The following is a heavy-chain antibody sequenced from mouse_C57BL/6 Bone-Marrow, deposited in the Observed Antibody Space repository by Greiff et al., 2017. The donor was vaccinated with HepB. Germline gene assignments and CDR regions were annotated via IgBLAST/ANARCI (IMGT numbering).Heavy chain of an antibody. V-gene: IGHV5-4*01. CDR1: GFTFSSYA. CDR2: ISDGGSYT. D-gene: IGHD2-12*01. Sequence: DVQLVESGGGLVKPGGSLKLSCAASGFTFSSYAMSWVRQTPEKRLEWVATISDGGSYTYYPDNVKGRFTISRDNAKNNLYLQMSHLKSEDTAMYYCAREAPLPVKDYWGQGTTLTVSS. CDR3: AREAPLPVKDY. J-gene: IGHJ2*01.